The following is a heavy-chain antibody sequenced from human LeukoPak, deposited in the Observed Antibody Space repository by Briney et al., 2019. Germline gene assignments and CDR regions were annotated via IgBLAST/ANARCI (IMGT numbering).Heavy chain of an antibody. CDR2: FDPEDGET. J-gene: IGHJ4*02. CDR3: ATGLSSSRGETAFDY. V-gene: IGHV1-24*01. Sequence: GASVKVSCKVSGYTLTELSMHWVRQAPGKGLEWMGGFDPEDGETIYAQKFQGRVTMTEDTSTDTAYMELSSLRSEDTAVYYCATGLSSSRGETAFDYWGQGTLVTVSS. D-gene: IGHD6-6*01. CDR1: GYTLTELS.